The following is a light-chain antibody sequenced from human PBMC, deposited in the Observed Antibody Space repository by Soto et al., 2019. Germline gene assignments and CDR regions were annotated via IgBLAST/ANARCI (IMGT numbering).Light chain of an antibody. CDR3: ISYTSRSILYV. CDR1: SSDIGAYNY. V-gene: IGLV2-14*01. J-gene: IGLJ1*01. Sequence: QSALAQPASVSGSPGQSITISCTGTSSDIGAYNYVSWYQQHPGKAPKLMIYEVSNRPSGGSNRFSGSKSGNTASLTISGLQAEDEAPYLCISYTSRSILYVFGPGTQVTV. CDR2: EVS.